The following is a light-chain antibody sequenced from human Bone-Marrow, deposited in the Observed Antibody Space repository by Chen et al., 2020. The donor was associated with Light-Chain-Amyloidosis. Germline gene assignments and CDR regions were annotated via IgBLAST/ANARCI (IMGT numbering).Light chain of an antibody. J-gene: IGLJ2*01. CDR3: QSADSSGTYEVI. CDR1: DLPTKY. Sequence: SYELTQPPSVSVPPGQTARITCSGDDLPTKYAYWYQQKPGHAPVLVIHRDTERPSGISERFSGSSSGTTATLTISGVQAEDEADYHCQSADSSGTYEVIFGGGTKLTVL. V-gene: IGLV3-25*03. CDR2: RDT.